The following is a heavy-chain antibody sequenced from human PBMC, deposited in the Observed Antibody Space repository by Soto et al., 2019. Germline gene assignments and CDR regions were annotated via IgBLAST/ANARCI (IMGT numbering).Heavy chain of an antibody. CDR2: ISGSGVST. CDR1: GFTFSSYA. CDR3: AKDVEAPPWNWVGFDY. V-gene: IGHV3-23*01. Sequence: EVQLLESGGGLVQPGGSLRLSCAASGFTFSSYAMSWVRQAPGKGLEWVSAISGSGVSTYYADSVKGRFTISRDNSKNTLYLQMNSLRAEDTAVYYCAKDVEAPPWNWVGFDYWGQGTLVTVSS. D-gene: IGHD1-1*01. J-gene: IGHJ4*02.